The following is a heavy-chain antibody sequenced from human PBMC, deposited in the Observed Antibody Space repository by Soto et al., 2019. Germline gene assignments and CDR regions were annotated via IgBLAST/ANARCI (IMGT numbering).Heavy chain of an antibody. D-gene: IGHD6-19*01. CDR1: FTFSSYA. V-gene: IGHV3-23*01. Sequence: EVQLLESGGGLVQPGFTFSSYAMSWVRQAPGKGLEWVSAISGSGGTTYYADSVKGRFTFSRDNSKNTLYLQMNSLRAEDTAVYYCAKTANGWFSAFEIWGQGTMVTVSS. CDR2: ISGSGGTT. CDR3: AKTANGWFSAFEI. J-gene: IGHJ3*02.